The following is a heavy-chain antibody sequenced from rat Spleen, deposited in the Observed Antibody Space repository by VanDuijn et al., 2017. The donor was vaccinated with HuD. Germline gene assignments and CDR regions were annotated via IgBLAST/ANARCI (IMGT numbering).Heavy chain of an antibody. CDR3: TRGGGTTLDY. V-gene: IGHV5-7*01. J-gene: IGHJ2*01. CDR1: GFTFSDYN. D-gene: IGHD1-5*01. CDR2: ISYDGSST. Sequence: EVQLVESGGGLVQPGRSLKLSCAASGFTFSDYNMAWVRQAPKKGLEWVATISYDGSSTNYRDSVKGRFTISRDNAKSTLYLQMNSLRSEDTATYYCTRGGGTTLDYWGQGVMVTVSS.